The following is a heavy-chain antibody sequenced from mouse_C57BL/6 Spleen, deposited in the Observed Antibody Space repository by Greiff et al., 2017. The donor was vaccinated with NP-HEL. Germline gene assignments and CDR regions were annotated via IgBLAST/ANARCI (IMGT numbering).Heavy chain of an antibody. CDR1: GFSFNTYA. D-gene: IGHD4-1*01. CDR2: IRSKSNNYAT. J-gene: IGHJ4*01. CDR3: VSSWDGYAMDY. V-gene: IGHV10-1*01. Sequence: EVKVEESGGGLVQPKGSLKLSCAASGFSFNTYAMNWVRQAPGKGLEWVARIRSKSNNYATYYADSVKDRFTISRDDSGSMLYLQMNNLKTEDTAMYYCVSSWDGYAMDYWGQGTSVTVSS.